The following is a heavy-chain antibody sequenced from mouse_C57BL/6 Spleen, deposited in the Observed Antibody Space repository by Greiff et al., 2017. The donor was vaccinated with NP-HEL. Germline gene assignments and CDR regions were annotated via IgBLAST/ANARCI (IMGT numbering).Heavy chain of an antibody. CDR2: INPNNGGT. D-gene: IGHD5-1*01. V-gene: IGHV1-18*01. J-gene: IGHJ4*01. CDR3: ARSKVPPRAMDY. CDR1: GYTFTDYN. Sequence: EVQLQQSGPELVKPGASVKIPCKASGYTFTDYNMDWVKQSHGKSLEWIGDINPNNGGTIYNQKFKGKATLTVDKSSSTAYMELRSLTSEDTAVYYCARSKVPPRAMDYWGQGTSVTVSS.